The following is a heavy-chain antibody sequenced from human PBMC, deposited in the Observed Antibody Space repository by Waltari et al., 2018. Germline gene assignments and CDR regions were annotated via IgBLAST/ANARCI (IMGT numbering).Heavy chain of an antibody. J-gene: IGHJ4*02. CDR1: GGSFSGYY. CDR3: ARGRRAAGTFDY. V-gene: IGHV4-34*01. CDR2: INHSVST. D-gene: IGHD6-13*01. Sequence: QVQLQQWGAGLLKPSETLSLTCAVYGGSFSGYYWSWIRQPPGKGLEWIWEINHSVSTDYNPSLKSRGTISVDTSKNQFSLKLISVTAAYTAVYYCARGRRAAGTFDYWGQVTLVTVSS.